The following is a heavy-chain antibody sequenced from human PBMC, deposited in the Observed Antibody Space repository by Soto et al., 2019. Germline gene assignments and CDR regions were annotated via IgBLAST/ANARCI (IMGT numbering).Heavy chain of an antibody. CDR2: INPNSGGT. CDR3: ARGVWFGELFDY. Sequence: ASVKVSCKASGYTFTGYYMHWVRQAPGQGLEWMGWINPNSGGTNYAQKFQGWVTMTRDTSISTAYMELSRLRSADTAVYYCARGVWFGELFDYWGQGTLVTVSS. CDR1: GYTFTGYY. D-gene: IGHD3-10*01. V-gene: IGHV1-2*04. J-gene: IGHJ4*02.